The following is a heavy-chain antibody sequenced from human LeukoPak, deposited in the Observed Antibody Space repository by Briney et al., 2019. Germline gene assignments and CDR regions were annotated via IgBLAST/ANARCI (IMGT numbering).Heavy chain of an antibody. D-gene: IGHD2-21*02. V-gene: IGHV3-30*18. CDR3: AKDPSGDPYYFDY. CDR2: ISYDGSNK. Sequence: GGSLRLSCAASGFTFSSYGMHWVRQAPGKGLEWVAVISYDGSNKYYADSVKGRFTISRDNSKNTLYLQMNSLRAEDTAVYYRAKDPSGDPYYFDYWAQGPLVTVPS. CDR1: GFTFSSYG. J-gene: IGHJ4*02.